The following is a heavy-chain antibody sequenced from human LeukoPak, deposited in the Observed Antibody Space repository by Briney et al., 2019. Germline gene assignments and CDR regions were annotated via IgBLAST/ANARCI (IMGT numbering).Heavy chain of an antibody. V-gene: IGHV1-24*01. CDR3: ATGLTMVRGRLTRYYYYYYGMDV. CDR2: FDPEDGET. D-gene: IGHD3-10*01. J-gene: IGHJ6*02. Sequence: ASVKASCKVSGYTLTELSMHWVRQAPGKGLEWMGGFDPEDGETIYAQKFQGRVTMTEDTSTDTAYMELSSLRSEDTAVYYCATGLTMVRGRLTRYYYYYYGMDVWGQGTTVTVSS. CDR1: GYTLTELS.